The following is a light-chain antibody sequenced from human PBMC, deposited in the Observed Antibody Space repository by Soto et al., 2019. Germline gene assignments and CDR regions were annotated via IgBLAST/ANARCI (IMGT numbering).Light chain of an antibody. J-gene: IGKJ5*01. CDR2: KVS. Sequence: DVVMTQSPLSLPVTLGQPASISCRSNQSLVHSDGIAYFSWFXQRPGRSQRXIIYKVSNRDSGVPARFSGSGSGTDLALKISRVEAEDVGVYDGMQGTHWPITFGQGTRLEIK. V-gene: IGKV2-30*02. CDR3: MQGTHWPIT. CDR1: QSLVHSDGIAY.